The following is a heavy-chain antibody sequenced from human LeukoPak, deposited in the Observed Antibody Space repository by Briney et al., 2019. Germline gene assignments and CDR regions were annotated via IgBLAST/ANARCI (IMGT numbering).Heavy chain of an antibody. Sequence: SETLSLTCAVPGGSISSGGYSWSWIRQPPGKGLEWIGYIYHSGSTYYDPSLKSRVTISVDRSKNQFSLKLSSVTAADTAVYYCARVWGTSYYFDYWGQGTLVTVSS. CDR3: ARVWGTSYYFDY. V-gene: IGHV4-30-2*01. D-gene: IGHD7-27*01. CDR2: IYHSGST. CDR1: GGSISSGGYS. J-gene: IGHJ4*02.